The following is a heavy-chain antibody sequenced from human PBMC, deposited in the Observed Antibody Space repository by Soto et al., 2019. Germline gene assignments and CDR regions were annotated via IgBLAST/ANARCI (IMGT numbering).Heavy chain of an antibody. Sequence: GGSLRLSCAASGFTFSSYAMHWVRQAPGKGLEWVAVISYDGSNKYYADSVKGRFTISRDNSKNTLYLQMNSLRAEDTAVYYCARDRGSRSARIAAATMDVWGQGTTVTVSS. J-gene: IGHJ6*02. CDR1: GFTFSSYA. D-gene: IGHD6-13*01. V-gene: IGHV3-30-3*01. CDR2: ISYDGSNK. CDR3: ARDRGSRSARIAAATMDV.